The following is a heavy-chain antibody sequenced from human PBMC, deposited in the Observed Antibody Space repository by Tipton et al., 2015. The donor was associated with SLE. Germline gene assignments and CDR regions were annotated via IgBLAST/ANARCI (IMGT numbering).Heavy chain of an antibody. J-gene: IGHJ4*02. Sequence: TLSLTCTVSGGFISSGSYYWSWIRQPAGKGLEWIGRIYSSGSTNENLSLKSRVSISKDTSKNQFSLKLSSVTAADTAVYYCARLVSHLRIAAAGNFDYWGQGTLVTVSS. D-gene: IGHD6-13*01. CDR3: ARLVSHLRIAAAGNFDY. CDR1: GGFISSGSYY. CDR2: IYSSGST. V-gene: IGHV4-61*02.